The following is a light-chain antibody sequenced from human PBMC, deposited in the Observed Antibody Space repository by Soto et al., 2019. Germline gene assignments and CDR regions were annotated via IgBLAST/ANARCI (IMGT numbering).Light chain of an antibody. CDR1: SSNIGSNY. CDR2: RNN. Sequence: QSVLTQPPSASGTPGQRVTISCSGSSSNIGSNYVYWYQQLPGTAPKLLIYRNNQRPSGVPDRFSGSKSGTSASLAISGLRSEDEGDYYCAAWDDSLNGHVVFGGGTKLTVL. V-gene: IGLV1-47*01. J-gene: IGLJ2*01. CDR3: AAWDDSLNGHVV.